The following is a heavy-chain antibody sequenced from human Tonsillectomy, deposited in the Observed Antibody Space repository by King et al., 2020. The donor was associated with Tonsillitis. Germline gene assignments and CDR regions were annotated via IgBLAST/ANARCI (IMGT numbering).Heavy chain of an antibody. Sequence: VQLQESGPRLVKPSETLSLTCTVSGGSISSYYWSWIRQPPGKGLEWIGYIYYSGTTNYNPSLKSRVTISVDTSQSQFSLKLSSVTAADTAVYYCAGERTGETNLVVWGKGTAVTVSS. CDR2: IYYSGTT. CDR3: AGERTGETNLVV. CDR1: GGSISSYY. J-gene: IGHJ6*03. D-gene: IGHD3-10*01. V-gene: IGHV4-59*01.